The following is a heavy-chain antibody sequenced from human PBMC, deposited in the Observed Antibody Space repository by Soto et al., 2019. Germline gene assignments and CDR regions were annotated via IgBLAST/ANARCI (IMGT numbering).Heavy chain of an antibody. D-gene: IGHD3-3*01. V-gene: IGHV1-24*01. CDR1: GYTLTELS. Sequence: ASVKVSCKVSGYTLTELSMHWVRQAPGKGLEWMGGFDPEDGEIFYAESVQGRFTISKDKVTDSLYLELSSLRAEDTAVYYCARDAEYYDFWSGYRFWGQGTLVTVSS. CDR3: ARDAEYYDFWSGYRF. J-gene: IGHJ4*02. CDR2: FDPEDGEI.